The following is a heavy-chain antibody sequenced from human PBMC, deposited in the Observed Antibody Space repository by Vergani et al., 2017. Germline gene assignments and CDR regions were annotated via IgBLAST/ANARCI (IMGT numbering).Heavy chain of an antibody. D-gene: IGHD6-19*01. CDR1: GGSMSGYY. J-gene: IGHJ4*02. Sequence: QVRLQESGPGLVKPSETLSLTCSVSGGSMSGYYWSWIRQPPGKSLGWIGSIYYSGLTYYNPSLKSRVAISVDTSKNQFSLKVTSVTAADPAVYFCARQRPGSGWSPGDFDDWGQGILVTVSS. CDR2: IYYSGLT. CDR3: ARQRPGSGWSPGDFDD. V-gene: IGHV4-59*08.